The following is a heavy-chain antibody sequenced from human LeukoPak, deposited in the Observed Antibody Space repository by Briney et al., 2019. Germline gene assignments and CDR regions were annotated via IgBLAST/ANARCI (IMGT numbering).Heavy chain of an antibody. Sequence: GGSLRLSCAASGFTFSSHWMSWVRQAPGKGLEWVANIKQDGSTKNYVDSVKGRFTISRDNAKNSLSLQMNSLRGEDTAVYYCARDDSGPAFWGQGTLVTVSS. CDR1: GFTFSSHW. V-gene: IGHV3-7*05. D-gene: IGHD6-19*01. CDR3: ARDDSGPAF. J-gene: IGHJ4*02. CDR2: IKQDGSTK.